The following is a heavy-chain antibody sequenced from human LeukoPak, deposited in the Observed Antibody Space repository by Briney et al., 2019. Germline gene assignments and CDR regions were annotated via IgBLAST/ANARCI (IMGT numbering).Heavy chain of an antibody. CDR3: AKGQKHDFWSGHSHIYFDY. J-gene: IGHJ4*02. V-gene: IGHV3-23*01. Sequence: GGSLRLSCAVSGFTFNLYAVAWVRQAPGKGLEWVSLISDSGDITYYADSVKGRFIISRDNAKITLYLQMNSLRAEDTAIYFCAKGQKHDFWSGHSHIYFDYWGQGARVTVSS. D-gene: IGHD3-3*01. CDR2: ISDSGDIT. CDR1: GFTFNLYA.